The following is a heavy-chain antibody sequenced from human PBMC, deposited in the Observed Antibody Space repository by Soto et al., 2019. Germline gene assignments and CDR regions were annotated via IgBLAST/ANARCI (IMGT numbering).Heavy chain of an antibody. J-gene: IGHJ4*02. CDR3: ARVFPSYCGGDCSYFDS. D-gene: IGHD2-21*02. V-gene: IGHV4-4*02. Sequence: SETLSLTCAVSGGSISSSNWWSWVRQPPGKGLEWIGEIYHSGSTNYNPSLKSRVTISVDKSKNQFSLKLTSVTAADTAVYYCARVFPSYCGGDCSYFDSWGQGTLVTVSS. CDR1: GGSISSSNW. CDR2: IYHSGST.